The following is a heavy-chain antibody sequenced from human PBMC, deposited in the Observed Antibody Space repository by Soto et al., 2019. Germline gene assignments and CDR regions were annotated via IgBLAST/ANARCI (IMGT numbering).Heavy chain of an antibody. D-gene: IGHD2-15*01. J-gene: IGHJ4*02. CDR1: GLTFSNNG. V-gene: IGHV3-30*03. CDR2: ISSEGSKK. Sequence: QVQLVESGGGVVQPGRSLRLSCVASGLTFSNNGIHWVRQAPGKGLGWVAVISSEGSKKYYADSVKDRFTISRDNSKNTLYLQMNSLRAEDTAVYYCASDLYGGSSRFDYWGQGTLVTVSS. CDR3: ASDLYGGSSRFDY.